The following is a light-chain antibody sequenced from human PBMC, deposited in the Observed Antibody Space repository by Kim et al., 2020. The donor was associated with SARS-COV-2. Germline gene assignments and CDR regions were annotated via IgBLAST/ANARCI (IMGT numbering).Light chain of an antibody. J-gene: IGKJ2*01. CDR3: QQYNNWPRMYT. CDR2: GAS. Sequence: EIVMTQSPATLSVSPGERATLSCRASQSVSSNLAWYQQKPGQAPRLLIYGASTRATGIPARFSGSGPGTEFTLTISSLQSEDFAVYYCQQYNNWPRMYTFGQGTKLEI. CDR1: QSVSSN. V-gene: IGKV3-15*01.